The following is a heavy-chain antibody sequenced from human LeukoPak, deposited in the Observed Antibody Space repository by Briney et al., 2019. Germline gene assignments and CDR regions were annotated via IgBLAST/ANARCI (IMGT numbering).Heavy chain of an antibody. CDR3: ARDRDDILTGYPYGMDV. J-gene: IGHJ6*02. CDR1: GYTFTSYY. CDR2: INPSGGST. V-gene: IGHV1-46*01. D-gene: IGHD3-9*01. Sequence: GASVKVSCKASGYTFTSYYMHWVRQAPGQGLEWMGIINPSGGSTSYAQKFQSRVTMTRDTSTSTVYMELSSLRSEDTAVYYCARDRDDILTGYPYGMDVWGQGTTVTVSS.